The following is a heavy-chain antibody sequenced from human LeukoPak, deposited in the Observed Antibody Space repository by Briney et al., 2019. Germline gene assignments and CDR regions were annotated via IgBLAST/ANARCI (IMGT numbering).Heavy chain of an antibody. D-gene: IGHD3-10*01. J-gene: IGHJ4*02. CDR2: INHSGST. Sequence: SETLSLTCAVYGGSFSGYYWSWIRQPPGKGLEWIGEINHSGSTNYNPSLKSRVTISVDTSKNQFSLKLSSVTAADTAVYYLGGYYGGGYGDWGQGTLVTVSS. CDR1: GGSFSGYY. CDR3: GGYYGGGYGD. V-gene: IGHV4-34*01.